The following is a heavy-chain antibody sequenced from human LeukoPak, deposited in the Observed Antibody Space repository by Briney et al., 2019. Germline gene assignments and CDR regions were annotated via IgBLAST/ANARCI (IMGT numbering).Heavy chain of an antibody. V-gene: IGHV3-33*06. J-gene: IGHJ4*02. CDR3: ANEIRPNDY. CDR1: GFAFSSYG. Sequence: GGSLRLSCAASGFAFSSYGMHWVRQAPGKGLEWVAVIWYDGSNKYYADSVKGRFTISRDNSKNTLYLQMNSLRAEDTAVYYCANEIRPNDYWGQGTLVTVSS. D-gene: IGHD4-17*01. CDR2: IWYDGSNK.